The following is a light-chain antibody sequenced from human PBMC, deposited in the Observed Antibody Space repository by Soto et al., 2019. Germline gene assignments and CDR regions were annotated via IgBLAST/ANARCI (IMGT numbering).Light chain of an antibody. CDR1: QSISYY. V-gene: IGKV1-39*01. J-gene: IGKJ1*01. CDR3: QQSYTTPWT. CDR2: TTS. Sequence: DIQLTQSPSSLSASVGDRVTITCRASQSISYYLNWYQQKPGRAPRLLIYTTSSLQSGVPSKFSGSASGTDFTLTISSLPPEDFATYYGQQSYTTPWTFGPGTKVEIK.